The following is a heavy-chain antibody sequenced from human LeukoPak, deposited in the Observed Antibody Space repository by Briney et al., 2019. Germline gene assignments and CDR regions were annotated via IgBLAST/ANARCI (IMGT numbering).Heavy chain of an antibody. D-gene: IGHD2/OR15-2a*01. J-gene: IGHJ4*02. V-gene: IGHV4-39*01. CDR3: ARQVISFDY. CDR1: GGSISSSSYY. CDR2: IYYSGST. Sequence: SETLSLTCTVSGGSISSSSYYWGWIRQPPGKGLEWIGSIYYSGSTYYNPSLKSRVTISVDTSKNQFSLKLSSVTAADTAVYYCARQVISFDYWSQGTLVTVSS.